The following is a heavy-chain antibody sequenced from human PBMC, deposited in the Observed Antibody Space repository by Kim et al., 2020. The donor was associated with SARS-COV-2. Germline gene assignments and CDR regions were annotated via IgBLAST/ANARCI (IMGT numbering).Heavy chain of an antibody. CDR3: ARDGAVAGTWPHHGGFDP. J-gene: IGHJ5*02. CDR2: ISSSSSYI. V-gene: IGHV3-21*01. Sequence: GGSLRLSCAASGFTFSSYSMNWVRQAPGKGLEWVSSISSSSSYIYYADSVKGRFTISRDNAKNSLYLQMNSLRAEDTAVYYCARDGAVAGTWPHHGGFDPWGQGTLVTVSS. D-gene: IGHD6-19*01. CDR1: GFTFSSYS.